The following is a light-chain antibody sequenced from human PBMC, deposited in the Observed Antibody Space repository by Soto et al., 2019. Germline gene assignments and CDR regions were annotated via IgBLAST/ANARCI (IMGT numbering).Light chain of an antibody. V-gene: IGKV1-5*03. Sequence: DIQMTQSPSTLSASVGDRVTITCRASQNIISLLAWFQQQPGKAPKLLIYKASSLESGVPSRFSGSGSGTDFTLTISGLQLEDFATYYCQQSFTTPRTFGQGTKVDIK. CDR3: QQSFTTPRT. CDR2: KAS. CDR1: QNIISL. J-gene: IGKJ1*01.